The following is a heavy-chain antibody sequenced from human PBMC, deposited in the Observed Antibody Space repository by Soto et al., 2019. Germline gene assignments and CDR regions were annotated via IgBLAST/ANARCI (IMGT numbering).Heavy chain of an antibody. CDR1: GVSISNSSYY. D-gene: IGHD2-2*01. J-gene: IGHJ5*02. CDR3: IRQTCSGTSCYSWFGP. V-gene: IGHV4-39*01. Sequence: KTSETLSLTCTVSGVSISNSSYYWGWIRRPPGKGLEWIGTIYYSGITYYNPSIKSRVTISVDASKNQVSLQLESVTPDDTAIYYCIRQTCSGTSCYSWFGPWGQGSLVTVSS. CDR2: IYYSGIT.